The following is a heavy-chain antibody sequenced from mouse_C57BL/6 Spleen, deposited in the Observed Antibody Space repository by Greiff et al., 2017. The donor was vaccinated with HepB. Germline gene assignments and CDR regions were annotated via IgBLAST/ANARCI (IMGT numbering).Heavy chain of an antibody. CDR2: IYPGDGDT. CDR1: GYAFSSYW. J-gene: IGHJ3*01. Sequence: QVQLQQSGAELVKPGASVKISCKASGYAFSSYWMNWVKQRPGKGLEWIGQIYPGDGDTNYNGKFKGKATLTADKSSSTAYMQLSSLTSEDSAVYFCAREEAQATSPWFAYWGQGTLVTVSA. V-gene: IGHV1-80*01. CDR3: AREEAQATSPWFAY. D-gene: IGHD3-2*02.